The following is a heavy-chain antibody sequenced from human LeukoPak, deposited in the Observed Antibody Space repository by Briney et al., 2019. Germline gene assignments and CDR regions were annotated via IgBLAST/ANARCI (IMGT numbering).Heavy chain of an antibody. J-gene: IGHJ1*01. CDR3: TRDPRLREFES. CDR1: GFTFSSYA. Sequence: GGSLRLSCAASGFTFSSYAMSWVRQAPGKGLEWVSAISGSGGSTYYANSVKGRFTISRDNSKNTLSLQMNSLRDDDTAAYYCTRDPRLREFESWGQGTLVTVSS. CDR2: ISGSGGST. D-gene: IGHD2-21*02. V-gene: IGHV3-23*01.